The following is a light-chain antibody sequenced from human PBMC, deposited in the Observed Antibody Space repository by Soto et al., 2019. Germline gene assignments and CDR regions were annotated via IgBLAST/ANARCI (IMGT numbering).Light chain of an antibody. V-gene: IGKV3-20*01. CDR3: PQYGSSVLT. Sequence: EIGLTQSPGILSLSPGERATLSCRASQSVSTNSLAWYQQKPGQAPRLLMYAASSRATGIPDRFSGSGSGTDFSLTISRLEPEDFAVYYCPQYGSSVLTFGGGTKLDIK. CDR2: AAS. CDR1: QSVSTNS. J-gene: IGKJ4*01.